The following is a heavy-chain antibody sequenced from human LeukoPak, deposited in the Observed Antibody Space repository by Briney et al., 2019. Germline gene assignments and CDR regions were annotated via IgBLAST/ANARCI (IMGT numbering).Heavy chain of an antibody. Sequence: PGGSLRLSCAASGFTFSTYGMHWVRQATGKGLQWVAVISYDGSSKYYADSVKGRFTISRDNSKNALYLQMNSLRPEDTALYYCATLTPSLLAAGTAGGMDVWGQGTTVTVSS. V-gene: IGHV3-30*03. CDR3: ATLTPSLLAAGTAGGMDV. CDR1: GFTFSTYG. D-gene: IGHD6-13*01. J-gene: IGHJ6*02. CDR2: ISYDGSSK.